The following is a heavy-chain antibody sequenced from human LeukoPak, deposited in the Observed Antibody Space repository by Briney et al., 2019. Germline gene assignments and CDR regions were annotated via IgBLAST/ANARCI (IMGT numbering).Heavy chain of an antibody. CDR2: INHSGST. CDR3: ARGQWFGEFRDY. Sequence: SETLSLTCAVYGGSFSGYYWSWIRQPPGKGLEWIGEINHSGSTNYNPSLKSRVTISVDTSKNQFSLKLSSVTAADTAVYYCARGQWFGEFRDYWGQGTLVTVSS. D-gene: IGHD3-10*01. CDR1: GGSFSGYY. V-gene: IGHV4-34*01. J-gene: IGHJ4*02.